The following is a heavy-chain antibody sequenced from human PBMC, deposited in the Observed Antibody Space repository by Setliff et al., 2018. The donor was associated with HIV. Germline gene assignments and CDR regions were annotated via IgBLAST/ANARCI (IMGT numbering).Heavy chain of an antibody. J-gene: IGHJ6*03. D-gene: IGHD6-13*01. CDR2: ISGYNGKT. CDR3: ARVNYPSLSSGWYRLDYYYYMDV. V-gene: IGHV1-18*01. Sequence: ASVKVSCKTSGYPFTSYALTWVRQAPGQGLEWMGWISGYNGKTNYPQKLQGRPTMTTDTSTSTVYMELRSLRSDDTAMYYCARVNYPSLSSGWYRLDYYYYMDVWGKGTMVTVSS. CDR1: GYPFTSYA.